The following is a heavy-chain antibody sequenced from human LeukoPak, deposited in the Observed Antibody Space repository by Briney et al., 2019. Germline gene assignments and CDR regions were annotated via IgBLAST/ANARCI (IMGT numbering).Heavy chain of an antibody. J-gene: IGHJ4*02. CDR3: ARQQSGTRGWYTVDY. V-gene: IGHV3-23*01. CDR1: GFTFSTYA. Sequence: GGSLRLSCAASGFTFSTYAITWVRQGPGKGLEWVSAIRPDGDRTYYANSVRGRFTISRDNSKDTVYLQINGLRVEDTAVYYCARQQSGTRGWYTVDYWGQGTLVTVSS. CDR2: IRPDGDRT. D-gene: IGHD6-19*01.